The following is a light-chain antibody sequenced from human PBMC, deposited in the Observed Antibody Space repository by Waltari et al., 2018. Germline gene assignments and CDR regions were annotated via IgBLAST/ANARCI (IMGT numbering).Light chain of an antibody. CDR1: QSVGRT. CDR3: QHYVRLPVT. V-gene: IGKV3-20*01. Sequence: EIVLTQSPGTLSLSPGERVTLSCRASQSVGRTLVWYQQKPGQAPRLLVDGASIRATGIPDRFSGSGSGTYFSLTISRLEPEDFAVYYCQHYVRLPVTFGQGTKVEIK. CDR2: GAS. J-gene: IGKJ1*01.